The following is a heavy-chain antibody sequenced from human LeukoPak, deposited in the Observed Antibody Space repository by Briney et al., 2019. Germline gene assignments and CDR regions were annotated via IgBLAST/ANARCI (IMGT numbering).Heavy chain of an antibody. Sequence: PGGSLRLSCAASGFTFINYPMTWVRQAPGKGLEWVSYICDSGRTIYYADSVKGRFTISRDNAKNSVYLQMNNLRAEDTAVYYCARDRLGDYDHSGYYDKWGQGTLVTVSS. CDR2: ICDSGRTI. CDR1: GFTFINYP. D-gene: IGHD3-22*01. CDR3: ARDRLGDYDHSGYYDK. V-gene: IGHV3-11*01. J-gene: IGHJ4*02.